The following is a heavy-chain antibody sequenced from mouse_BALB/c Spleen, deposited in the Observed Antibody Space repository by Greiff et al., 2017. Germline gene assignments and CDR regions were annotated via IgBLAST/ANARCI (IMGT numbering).Heavy chain of an antibody. Sequence: VQRVESGPGLVAPSQSLSITCTVSGFSLTGYGVNWVRQPPGKGLDWLGMIWGDGSTDYNSALKSRLSISKDNSKSQVFLKMNSLQTDDTARYYCARVGYGSSYGFAYWGQGTLVTVSA. D-gene: IGHD1-1*01. CDR2: IWGDGST. V-gene: IGHV2-6-7*01. CDR3: ARVGYGSSYGFAY. J-gene: IGHJ3*01. CDR1: GFSLTGYG.